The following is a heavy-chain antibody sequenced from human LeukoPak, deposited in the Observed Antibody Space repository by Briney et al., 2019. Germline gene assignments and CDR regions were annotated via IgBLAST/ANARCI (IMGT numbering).Heavy chain of an antibody. CDR2: ISSSTIYT. CDR3: ATSYRILPAASLDY. J-gene: IGHJ4*02. V-gene: IGHV3-21*01. Sequence: GGSLRLSCAASGFTFNSFSMNWVRQAPGKGLEWVSSISSSTIYTYYADSVKGRFTISRDNAKSSLYLQMNSLRAEDTAVYYCATSYRILPAASLDYWGQGALVTVSS. D-gene: IGHD2-2*01. CDR1: GFTFNSFS.